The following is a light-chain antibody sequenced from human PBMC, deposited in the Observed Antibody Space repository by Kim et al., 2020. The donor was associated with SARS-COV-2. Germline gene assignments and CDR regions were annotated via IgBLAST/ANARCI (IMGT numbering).Light chain of an antibody. CDR3: QHYSTWPT. CDR1: QSVSSH. Sequence: SGSPGERATLSCRASQSVSSHLAWYQQKPGQAPRLLIYDASTRATGVPARFSGSGSGTEFTLTISSLQSEDFGFYYCQHYSTWPTFGQGTKVEIK. V-gene: IGKV3-15*01. CDR2: DAS. J-gene: IGKJ1*01.